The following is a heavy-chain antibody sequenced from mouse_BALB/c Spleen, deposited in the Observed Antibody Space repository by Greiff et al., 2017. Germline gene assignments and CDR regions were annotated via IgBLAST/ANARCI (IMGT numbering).Heavy chain of an antibody. Sequence: VQLVESGPGLVAPSQCLSITCTVSGFALTGYGVNWVRQPPGKGLEWLGMIWGDGSTDYNSALKSRLGISKDNSKSQVFLKMNSLQTYDTARYYGARKNYGGSDYFDYWGQGTTLTVSS. CDR2: IWGDGST. V-gene: IGHV2-6-7*01. D-gene: IGHD1-1*01. CDR1: GFALTGYG. CDR3: ARKNYGGSDYFDY. J-gene: IGHJ2*01.